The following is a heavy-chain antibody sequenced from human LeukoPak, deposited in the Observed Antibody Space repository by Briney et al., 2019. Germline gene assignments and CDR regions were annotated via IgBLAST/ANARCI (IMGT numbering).Heavy chain of an antibody. D-gene: IGHD3-9*01. V-gene: IGHV3-21*01. CDR3: ARDGVLYYDILTGYSGYYYYGMDV. J-gene: IGHJ6*04. CDR2: ISSSSSYI. Sequence: GGSLRLSCAASGLTFSSYSMNWVRQAPGKGLEWVSSISSSSSYIYYADSVKGRFTISRDNAKNSLYLQMNSLRAEDTAVYYCARDGVLYYDILTGYSGYYYYGMDVWGKGTTVTVSS. CDR1: GLTFSSYS.